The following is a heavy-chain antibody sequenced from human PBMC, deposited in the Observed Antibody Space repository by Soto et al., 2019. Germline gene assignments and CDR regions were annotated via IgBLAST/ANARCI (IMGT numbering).Heavy chain of an antibody. V-gene: IGHV3-20*04. CDR2: INWNGGST. Sequence: GGSLRLSCAASGFTFDDYGMSWVRQAPGKGREWVSGINWNGGSTGYGDSGKGRFTISRDNAKNSLYLQMNSLRAEDTALYYCARDLFPSSGIRYAFDIWGQGTRVTVSS. D-gene: IGHD3-22*01. J-gene: IGHJ3*02. CDR3: ARDLFPSSGIRYAFDI. CDR1: GFTFDDYG.